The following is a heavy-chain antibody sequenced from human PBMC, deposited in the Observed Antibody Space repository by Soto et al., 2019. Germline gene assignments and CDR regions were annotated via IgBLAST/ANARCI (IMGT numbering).Heavy chain of an antibody. CDR2: IKEDGSEK. D-gene: IGHD3-22*01. CDR1: GFTFSSSW. CDR3: ARGDYYDRRFDS. J-gene: IGHJ4*02. Sequence: LRLSCAASGFTFSSSWMNWVRQAPGKGLEWVADIKEDGSEKYYVDSLKGRFTISRDNAKNSLYLQMNSLRAEDTAVYYCARGDYYDRRFDSWGQGTLVTVSS. V-gene: IGHV3-7*03.